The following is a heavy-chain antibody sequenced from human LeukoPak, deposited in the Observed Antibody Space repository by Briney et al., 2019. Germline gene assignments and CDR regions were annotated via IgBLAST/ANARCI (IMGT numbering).Heavy chain of an antibody. CDR2: IYYSGST. CDR1: GGSISSSSYY. CDR3: ARGYSSSWRYDYYYYMDV. D-gene: IGHD6-13*01. J-gene: IGHJ6*03. V-gene: IGHV4-39*07. Sequence: PSETLSITCTVSGGSISSSSYYWGWIRQPPGKGLEWIGSIYYSGSTYYNPSLKSRVTISVDTSKNQFSLKLSSVTAADTAVYYCARGYSSSWRYDYYYYMDVWGKGTTVTVSS.